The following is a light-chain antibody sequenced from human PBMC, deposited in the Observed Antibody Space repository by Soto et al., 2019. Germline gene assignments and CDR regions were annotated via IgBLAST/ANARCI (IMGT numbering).Light chain of an antibody. CDR1: QALNTR. CDR2: LTS. V-gene: IGKV3D-11*03. J-gene: IGKJ4*01. Sequence: IVFRQPPAALSGFLSDRVTLSCRASQALNTRLAWYQHKPGQAPRLLIYLTSNRAAGVPARFSGGGSGTDFTLTISRLEPEDFAVYYCQQFSSYPLTFGGGTKVDIK. CDR3: QQFSSYPLT.